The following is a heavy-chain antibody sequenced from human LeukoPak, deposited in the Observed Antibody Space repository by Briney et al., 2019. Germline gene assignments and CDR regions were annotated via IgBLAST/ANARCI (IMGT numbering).Heavy chain of an antibody. V-gene: IGHV3-66*01. J-gene: IGHJ4*02. Sequence: PGGSLRLSCAASGFTVSSNYMNWVRQAPGKGLEWVSVIYIGGNTYYADSVKGRFTISRDNSKNTLYLQMNSLRAEDTAVYYCAKDSDILTGRPFDYWGQGTLVTVSS. D-gene: IGHD3-9*01. CDR1: GFTVSSNY. CDR2: IYIGGNT. CDR3: AKDSDILTGRPFDY.